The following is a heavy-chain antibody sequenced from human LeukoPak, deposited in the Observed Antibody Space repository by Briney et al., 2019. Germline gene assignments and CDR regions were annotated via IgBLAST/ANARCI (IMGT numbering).Heavy chain of an antibody. D-gene: IGHD3-10*01. CDR1: GYTFTSYD. CDR2: MNPNSGNT. CDR3: AGGGSGSYFSWLDP. Sequence: ASVKVSCKASGYTFTSYDINWVRQATGQGLEWMGWMNPNSGNTGYAQKFQGRVTMTRNTSISTAYMELSSLRSEDTAVYYCAGGGSGSYFSWLDPWGQGTLVTVSS. V-gene: IGHV1-8*01. J-gene: IGHJ5*02.